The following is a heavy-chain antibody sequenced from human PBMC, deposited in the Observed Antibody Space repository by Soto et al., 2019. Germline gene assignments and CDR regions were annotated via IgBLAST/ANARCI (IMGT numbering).Heavy chain of an antibody. D-gene: IGHD6-19*01. Sequence: GASVKVSCKASGYTFTSYAMHWVRQAPGQRLEWMGWINAGNGNTKYSQKFQGRVTITRDTSASTPYMELSSLRSEDKAVYYCARGLAVAGYNWVDPWGQGTLVTVSS. J-gene: IGHJ5*02. CDR1: GYTFTSYA. CDR3: ARGLAVAGYNWVDP. V-gene: IGHV1-3*01. CDR2: INAGNGNT.